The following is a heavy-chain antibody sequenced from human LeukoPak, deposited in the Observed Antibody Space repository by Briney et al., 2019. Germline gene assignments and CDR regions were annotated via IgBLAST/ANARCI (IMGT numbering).Heavy chain of an antibody. J-gene: IGHJ4*02. CDR3: AKDLYGDYGGIDY. V-gene: IGHV3-21*04. Sequence: SGGSLRLSCAASGFTFDSYSMNWVRQAPGKGLEWVSSISSSSNYIYYADSVKGRFTISRDNAKNTLYLQMNSLRAEDTAIYYCAKDLYGDYGGIDYWGQGTLVTVSS. CDR2: ISSSSNYI. D-gene: IGHD4-17*01. CDR1: GFTFDSYS.